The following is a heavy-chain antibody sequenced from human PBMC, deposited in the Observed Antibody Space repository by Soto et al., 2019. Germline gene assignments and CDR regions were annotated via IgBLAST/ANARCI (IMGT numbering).Heavy chain of an antibody. D-gene: IGHD3-3*01. CDR1: GGSFSGYY. CDR3: AGWAVGIMIFGVPKDY. CDR2: INHSGSA. Sequence: PSETLSLTCAVYGGSFSGYYWSWIRQPPGKGLEWIGEINHSGSANYNPSLKSRVTISVDTSKNQFSLKLTSVTAADTAVYYCAGWAVGIMIFGVPKDYWSQGTQVTVS. J-gene: IGHJ4*02. V-gene: IGHV4-34*01.